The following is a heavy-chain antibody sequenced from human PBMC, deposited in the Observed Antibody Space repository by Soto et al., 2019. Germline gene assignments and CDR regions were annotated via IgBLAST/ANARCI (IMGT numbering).Heavy chain of an antibody. CDR1: GGSISSGDYY. J-gene: IGHJ4*02. Sequence: SETLSLTCTVSGGSISSGDYYWSWIRQPPRKGLEWIGYIYYSGSTYYNPSLKSRVTISVDTSKNQFSLKLSSLTAADTAVYYCAFSSWDAALDYWGQGTLVTVSS. V-gene: IGHV4-30-4*01. D-gene: IGHD6-13*01. CDR3: AFSSWDAALDY. CDR2: IYYSGST.